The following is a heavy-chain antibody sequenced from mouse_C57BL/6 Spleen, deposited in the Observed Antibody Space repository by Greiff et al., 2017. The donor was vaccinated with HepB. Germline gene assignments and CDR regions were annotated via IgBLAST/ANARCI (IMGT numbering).Heavy chain of an antibody. Sequence: VEPGASVKMSCKASGYTFTDYYMNWVKQSHGKSLEWIGVINPYNGGTSYNQKFKGKATLTVDKSSSTAYMELNSLTSEDSAVYYCARDGAQAFAYWGQGTLVTVSA. CDR3: ARDGAQAFAY. V-gene: IGHV1-19*01. CDR2: INPYNGGT. D-gene: IGHD3-2*02. J-gene: IGHJ3*01. CDR1: GYTFTDYY.